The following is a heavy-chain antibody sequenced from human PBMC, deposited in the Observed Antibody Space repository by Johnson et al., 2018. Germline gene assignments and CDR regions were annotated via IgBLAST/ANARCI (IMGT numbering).Heavy chain of an antibody. CDR1: GFTFSNYA. CDR2: ISYDGNNK. J-gene: IGHJ1*01. V-gene: IGHV3-30-3*01. Sequence: QVQLVQSGGGVVQPGRSLRLSCAASGFTFSNYAMHWVRQAPGKGLEWVAVISYDGNNKYHADSVKGRFTISRDNSKNTLYLQMNSLGAEETAVYYCGKEGVMEWEYYGPFQYWGPGTLVTVSS. D-gene: IGHD1-26*01. CDR3: GKEGVMEWEYYGPFQY.